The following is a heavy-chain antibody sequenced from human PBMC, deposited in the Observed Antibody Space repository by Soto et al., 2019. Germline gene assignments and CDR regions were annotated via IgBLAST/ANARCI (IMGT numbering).Heavy chain of an antibody. V-gene: IGHV4-39*01. Sequence: QLQLQESGPGLVKPSETLSLTCTVSGGSISSSSYYWGWIRQPPGKGLEWIGSIYYSGSTYYNPSLKSRVTISVDTSKNQFSLKLSSVTAADTAVYYCATLLRYCSSTRCYGNFDYWGQGTLVTVSS. D-gene: IGHD2-2*01. CDR2: IYYSGST. CDR1: GGSISSSSYY. CDR3: ATLLRYCSSTRCYGNFDY. J-gene: IGHJ4*02.